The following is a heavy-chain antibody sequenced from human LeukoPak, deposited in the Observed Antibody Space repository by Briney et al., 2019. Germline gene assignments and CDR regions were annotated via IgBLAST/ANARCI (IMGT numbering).Heavy chain of an antibody. CDR3: ARDDGP. CDR2: IYSGGST. V-gene: IGHV3-53*01. Sequence: LRLSCAAXXXXXSXXXMSWXRXAPGKGLEWVSVIYSGGSTYYADSVKGRFTIPRDNSKNTLYLQMNSLRAEDTAVYYCARDDGPWGQGTLVTVSS. J-gene: IGHJ5*02. CDR1: XXXXSXXX.